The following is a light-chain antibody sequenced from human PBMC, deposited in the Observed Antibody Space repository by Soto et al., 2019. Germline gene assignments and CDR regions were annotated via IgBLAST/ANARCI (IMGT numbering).Light chain of an antibody. Sequence: DIQMTQSPSSLSASVGDRVTITCRASQSISSYLHWYQQKPGKAPKLLIYATSSLESGVPSRFSGCGSGTDFTLTISSLQPEDFASYSCQQSYTTPSTFGQGTKLEIK. CDR2: ATS. CDR3: QQSYTTPST. CDR1: QSISSY. J-gene: IGKJ2*01. V-gene: IGKV1-39*01.